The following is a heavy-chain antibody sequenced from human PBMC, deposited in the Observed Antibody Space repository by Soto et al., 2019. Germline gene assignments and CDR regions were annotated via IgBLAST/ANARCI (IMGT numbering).Heavy chain of an antibody. CDR2: VYHSGSA. V-gene: IGHV4-59*08. CDR1: GGSISNYF. D-gene: IGHD4-17*01. Sequence: SETLSLTCTVSGGSISNYFWSWIRQPPGKGLEWIGYVYHSGSATYNPSLKSRATILVDMSKNQFSLRLGSVTAADTAVYYCARQVGITVTLDSWGQGTLVTVS. CDR3: ARQVGITVTLDS. J-gene: IGHJ4*02.